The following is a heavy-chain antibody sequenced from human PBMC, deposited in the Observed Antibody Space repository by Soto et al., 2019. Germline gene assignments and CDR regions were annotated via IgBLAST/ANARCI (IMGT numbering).Heavy chain of an antibody. CDR2: INHSGST. D-gene: IGHD3-22*01. Sequence: SETLSLTCAVYGGSFSGFYWNWIRQPPGKGLEWIGEINHSGSTNYNPSLKSRVTISVDTFKNQFSLKLSSVTAADTAVYFCARGPHYDSSGYYLNYWGQGTLVTVSS. V-gene: IGHV4-34*01. CDR3: ARGPHYDSSGYYLNY. CDR1: GGSFSGFY. J-gene: IGHJ4*02.